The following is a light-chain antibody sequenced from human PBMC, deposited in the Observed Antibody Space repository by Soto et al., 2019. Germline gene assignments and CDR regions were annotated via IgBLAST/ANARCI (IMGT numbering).Light chain of an antibody. Sequence: EIVLTQSPGTLSLSPGERATLSCRASQGVSSTYLAWYQQKPGQAPRLLIFGASNRATGIPDRFSASGSGTDFTLTISRLEPEDFAVYYCQQRSNWPLTFGQGTRLEIK. CDR2: GAS. CDR3: QQRSNWPLT. J-gene: IGKJ5*01. CDR1: QGVSSTY. V-gene: IGKV3D-20*02.